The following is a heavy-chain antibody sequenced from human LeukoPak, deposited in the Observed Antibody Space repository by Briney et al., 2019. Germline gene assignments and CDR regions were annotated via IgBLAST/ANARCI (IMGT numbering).Heavy chain of an antibody. V-gene: IGHV3-66*04. J-gene: IGHJ4*02. D-gene: IGHD2-21*01. Sequence: GGSLRLSCAASGCTVSTNYMSWVRQAPGKGLEWVSVIYSGGITYYAASVKGRFTISRDNSKNTLSLQMNSLRAEDTAVYYCARHSGGDSYGYYFDYWGQGTLVTVSS. CDR3: ARHSGGDSYGYYFDY. CDR1: GCTVSTNY. CDR2: IYSGGIT.